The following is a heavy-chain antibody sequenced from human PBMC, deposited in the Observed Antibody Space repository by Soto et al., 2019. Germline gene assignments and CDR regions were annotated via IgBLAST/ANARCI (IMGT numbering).Heavy chain of an antibody. CDR2: ISGSGGST. D-gene: IGHD6-19*01. Sequence: EVQLLESGGGLVQPGGSLRLSCAAPGFTFSNYAMNWVRQAPGKGLEWVSVISGSGGSTYYADSVKGRFTISRDNSKYTLYLQMNSLRGEDTAVYYCARRSSGWYFDYWGQGTLVTVSS. J-gene: IGHJ4*02. CDR1: GFTFSNYA. CDR3: ARRSSGWYFDY. V-gene: IGHV3-23*01.